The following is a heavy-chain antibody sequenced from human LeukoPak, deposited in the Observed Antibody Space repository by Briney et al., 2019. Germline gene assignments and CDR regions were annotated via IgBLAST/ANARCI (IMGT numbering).Heavy chain of an antibody. CDR1: GGSISSNY. CDR3: ARAGGYRPAAADLDY. D-gene: IGHD6-13*01. V-gene: IGHV4-59*01. CDR2: IHHSGGT. Sequence: SETLSLTCAVSGGSISSNYWSWIRQPPGKGLEWIGDIHHSGGTNYNPSLKSRVTISVDTSKNQFSLKLNSVTATDTAVYYCARAGGYRPAAADLDYWGQGTLVTVSS. J-gene: IGHJ4*02.